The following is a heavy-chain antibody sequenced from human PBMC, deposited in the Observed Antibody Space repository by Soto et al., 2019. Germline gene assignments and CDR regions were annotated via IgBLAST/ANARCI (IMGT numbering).Heavy chain of an antibody. V-gene: IGHV3-23*01. D-gene: IGHD3-10*01. CDR2: ISGSGGST. CDR1: GFTFSSCA. CDR3: ATSRGGWTFYYYNGMDV. J-gene: IGHJ6*02. Sequence: EVQLLESGGGLVQPGGSLRLSCAASGFTFSSCAMNWVRQAPGKGLEWVAAISGSGGSTYYADSVKGRFTISIDNSKNTLYLQMNSLRAEDTAVYYCATSRGGWTFYYYNGMDVWGQGNTVTVSS.